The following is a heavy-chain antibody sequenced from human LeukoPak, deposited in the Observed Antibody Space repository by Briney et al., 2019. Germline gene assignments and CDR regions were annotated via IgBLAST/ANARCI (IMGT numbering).Heavy chain of an antibody. CDR1: GGSISSGGYS. J-gene: IGHJ4*02. V-gene: IGHV4-30-2*01. Sequence: PSQTLSLTCAVSGGSISSGGYSWSWIRQPPGKGLEWIGYIYHSGSTYYNPSLKSRVTISVDRSKNQFSLKLSSVTAADTAVCYCARGEYCSSTSCPLDYWGQGTLVTVSS. CDR3: ARGEYCSSTSCPLDY. CDR2: IYHSGST. D-gene: IGHD2-2*01.